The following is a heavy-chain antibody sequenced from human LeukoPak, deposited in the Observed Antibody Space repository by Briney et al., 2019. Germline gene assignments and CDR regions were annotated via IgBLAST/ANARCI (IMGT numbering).Heavy chain of an antibody. CDR2: ISSNGGST. Sequence: GGSLRLSCAASEFTFSSYAMHWVRQAPGKGLEYVSAISSNGGSTYYANSVKGRFTISRDNSKNTLYLQMGSLRAEDMAVYYCARDWGSSWYYFDYWGQGTLVTVSS. CDR3: ARDWGSSWYYFDY. V-gene: IGHV3-64*01. D-gene: IGHD6-13*01. CDR1: EFTFSSYA. J-gene: IGHJ4*02.